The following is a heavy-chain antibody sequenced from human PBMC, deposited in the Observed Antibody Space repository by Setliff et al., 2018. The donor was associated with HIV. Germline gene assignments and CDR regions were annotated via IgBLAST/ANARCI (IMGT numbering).Heavy chain of an antibody. Sequence: GGSLRLSCAASGFTFSSFWMTWVRQAPGKGLEWVANIKEDGSETFYVDSVKGRFTMSRDNAKNSLYLEMNSLKVEEAAVYYCARDATRGGDFDFWGQGTLVTVSS. V-gene: IGHV3-7*01. CDR2: IKEDGSET. CDR3: ARDATRGGDFDF. D-gene: IGHD1-26*01. CDR1: GFTFSSFW. J-gene: IGHJ4*02.